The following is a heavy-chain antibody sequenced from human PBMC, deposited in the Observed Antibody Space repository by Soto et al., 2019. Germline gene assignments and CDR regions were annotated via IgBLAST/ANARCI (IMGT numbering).Heavy chain of an antibody. J-gene: IGHJ4*02. CDR3: AKDRWAYDSERY. D-gene: IGHD3-3*01. CDR2: ISGSGGST. V-gene: IGHV3-23*01. CDR1: GFTFKSYA. Sequence: GGSMKLSSAASGFTFKSYAMSWVRQAPGKGLEWVSAISGSGGSTYYADSVKGRFTISRDNSKNTLYLQMNSLRAEDTAVYYCAKDRWAYDSERYWGQGTLVTVSS.